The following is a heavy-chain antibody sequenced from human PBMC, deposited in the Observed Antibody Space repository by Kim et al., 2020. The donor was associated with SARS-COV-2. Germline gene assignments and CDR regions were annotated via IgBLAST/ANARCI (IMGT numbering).Heavy chain of an antibody. V-gene: IGHV4-39*01. J-gene: IGHJ4*02. Sequence: SETLSLTCSVSGDSVSSSSNYWGWIRQPPGKGLEWIGNVYYSGDTYSNPSLRSRVTISVDTSKNQFSLKVNSVTAADTDVYYCARSPADFDESWGQGTLV. CDR3: ARSPADFDES. CDR2: VYYSGDT. D-gene: IGHD3-9*01. CDR1: GDSVSSSSNY.